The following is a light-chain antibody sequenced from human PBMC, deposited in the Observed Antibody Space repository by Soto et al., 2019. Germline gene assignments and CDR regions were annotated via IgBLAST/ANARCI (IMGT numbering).Light chain of an antibody. CDR2: GVK. Sequence: SVLSQPGTVCGSPGQSITISCNGSGRDIGAYDYVSWYQQHPGKAPKLLIYGVKNRPSGVSYRFSASKSAFTASLTISGLQAEDEAHYYCSSYTTSYFYVFGPGTKVTVL. J-gene: IGLJ1*01. CDR3: SSYTTSYFYV. V-gene: IGLV2-14*01. CDR1: GRDIGAYDY.